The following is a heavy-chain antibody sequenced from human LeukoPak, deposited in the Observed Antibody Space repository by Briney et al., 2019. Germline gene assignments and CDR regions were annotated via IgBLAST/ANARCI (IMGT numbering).Heavy chain of an antibody. Sequence: GGSLRLSCAASGFTVSSNYMSWVRQAPGKGLEWVSVIYSGGTTYYADSVKGRFTISRDNSKNTLYLQMNSLRAEDTAVYYCARGGYSSSGWFDHWGQGTLVTVSS. CDR2: IYSGGTT. D-gene: IGHD5-12*01. V-gene: IGHV3-66*02. J-gene: IGHJ5*02. CDR1: GFTVSSNY. CDR3: ARGGYSSSGWFDH.